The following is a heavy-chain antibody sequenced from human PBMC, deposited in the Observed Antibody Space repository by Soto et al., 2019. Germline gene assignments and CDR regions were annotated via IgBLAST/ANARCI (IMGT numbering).Heavy chain of an antibody. CDR1: GGSISSYY. V-gene: IGHV4-59*12. D-gene: IGHD2-15*01. CDR2: IYHNGRP. J-gene: IGHJ6*02. Sequence: SETLSLTCTVSGGSISSYYWSWIRQPPGKGLEWIGYIYHNGRPYYNPSLKSRVNISADRSKNQFSLKLSSVTAADTAVYYCARAGRGYCSGGSCYSGLHGMDVWGQGTTVTVSS. CDR3: ARAGRGYCSGGSCYSGLHGMDV.